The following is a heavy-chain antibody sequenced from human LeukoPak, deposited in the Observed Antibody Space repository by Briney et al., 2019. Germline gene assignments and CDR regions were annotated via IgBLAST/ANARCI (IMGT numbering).Heavy chain of an antibody. D-gene: IGHD1-7*01. V-gene: IGHV3-21*01. CDR3: ARAHNWKYGSFDF. J-gene: IGHJ4*02. CDR1: GFTFSSYS. Sequence: GGSLRLSCAASGFTFSSYSMNWVRQAPGKGLEWVSCINIYYADSVKGRFTISRDNAKNSLYLQMNSLRAEDTAVYYCARAHNWKYGSFDFWGQGTLVTVSP. CDR2: INI.